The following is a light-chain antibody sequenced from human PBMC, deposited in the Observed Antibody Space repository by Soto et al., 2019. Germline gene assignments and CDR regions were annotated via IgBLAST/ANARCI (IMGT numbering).Light chain of an antibody. J-gene: IGLJ2*01. Sequence: QLVLTQSPSASASLGASVKLTCTLSSGHSSYVIAWHQQQPEEGPRYLMKLNSDGSHTKGDGIPDRFSGSSSGDERYLTISSLPSEDEADYYCQTWGTGIVVFGGGTKLTVL. CDR1: SGHSSYV. CDR3: QTWGTGIVV. V-gene: IGLV4-69*01. CDR2: LNSDGSH.